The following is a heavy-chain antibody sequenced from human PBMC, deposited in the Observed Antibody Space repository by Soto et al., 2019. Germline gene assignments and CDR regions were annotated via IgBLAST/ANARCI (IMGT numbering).Heavy chain of an antibody. V-gene: IGHV5-51*01. CDR2: IYPGDSDT. Sequence: PGESLKISCKGSGYSFTSYWIGWVRQMPGKGLEWMGIIYPGDSDTRYSPSFQGQVTISADKSISTAYLQWSSLKASDTAMYYCASSLSAQYCSGGSCYPPVFDYWGQGTLVTVSS. CDR3: ASSLSAQYCSGGSCYPPVFDY. D-gene: IGHD2-15*01. CDR1: GYSFTSYW. J-gene: IGHJ4*02.